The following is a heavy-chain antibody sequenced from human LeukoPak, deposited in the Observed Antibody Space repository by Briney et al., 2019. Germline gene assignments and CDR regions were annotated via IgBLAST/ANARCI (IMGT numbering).Heavy chain of an antibody. CDR3: ARFRRITISARYMDV. V-gene: IGHV4-59*01. CDR1: GGSISSYY. CDR2: IYYSGST. Sequence: PSETLSLTCTVSGGSISSYYWSWIRQPPGKGLEWIGYIYYSGSTNYNPSLKSRVTISVDTSKNQFSLKLSSVTAADTAVYYCARFRRITISARYMDVWGKGTTVTVS. D-gene: IGHD3-9*01. J-gene: IGHJ6*03.